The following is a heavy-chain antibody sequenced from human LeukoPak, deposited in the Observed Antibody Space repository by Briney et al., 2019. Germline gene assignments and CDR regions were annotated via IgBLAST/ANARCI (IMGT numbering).Heavy chain of an antibody. CDR1: GFAFSDYY. Sequence: GGSLRLSCAASGFAFSDYYMSWIRQAPGKGLEWVSYISSSGSTIYYADSVKGRFTISRDNSKNTLYLQMNSLRAEDTAVYYSSRDGVGYCSSTSCPEYAFDIWGQGTMVTVSS. CDR2: ISSSGSTI. CDR3: SRDGVGYCSSTSCPEYAFDI. D-gene: IGHD2-2*03. V-gene: IGHV3-11*04. J-gene: IGHJ3*02.